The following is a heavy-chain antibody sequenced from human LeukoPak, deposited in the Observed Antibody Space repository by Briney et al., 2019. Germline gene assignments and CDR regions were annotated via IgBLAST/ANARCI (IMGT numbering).Heavy chain of an antibody. D-gene: IGHD3-22*01. J-gene: IGHJ5*02. CDR3: ARRNYDSSGYYSFDP. CDR1: GFTFSSYG. V-gene: IGHV3-33*01. CDR2: IWYDGSNK. Sequence: PGGSLRLSCAASGFTFSSYGMHWVRQAPGKGLEWVAVIWYDGSNKYYADSVKGRFTISRDNSKNTLYLQMNSLRAEDTAVYYCARRNYDSSGYYSFDPWGQGTLVTVSS.